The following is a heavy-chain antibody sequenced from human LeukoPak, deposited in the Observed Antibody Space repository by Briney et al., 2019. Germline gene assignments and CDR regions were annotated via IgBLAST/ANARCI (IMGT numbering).Heavy chain of an antibody. CDR1: GFTFSNYA. J-gene: IGHJ4*02. Sequence: GGSLRLSCAASGFTFSNYAMHWVRQAPGKGLEWVSRITYNGSNNYYADSVKGRFTISRDNSKNTVYLQVSSLRTEDTALYLCSKDNGWSFDFWGQGTLVTVSS. V-gene: IGHV3-30*02. CDR3: SKDNGWSFDF. CDR2: ITYNGSNN. D-gene: IGHD2-15*01.